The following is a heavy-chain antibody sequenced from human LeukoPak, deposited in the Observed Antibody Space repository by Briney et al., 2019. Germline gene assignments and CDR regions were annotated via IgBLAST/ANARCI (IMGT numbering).Heavy chain of an antibody. CDR2: IYSSGST. D-gene: IGHD1-7*01. Sequence: PSETLSLTCTVSGGSISSYYWSWIRQPPGKGLEWIGYIYSSGSTNYNPSLKSRVTMSVDTSQNQFSLKSSSVTAADTAVYYCARCDWNYGCAFDIWGQGTMVTVSS. J-gene: IGHJ3*02. V-gene: IGHV4-4*09. CDR3: ARCDWNYGCAFDI. CDR1: GGSISSYY.